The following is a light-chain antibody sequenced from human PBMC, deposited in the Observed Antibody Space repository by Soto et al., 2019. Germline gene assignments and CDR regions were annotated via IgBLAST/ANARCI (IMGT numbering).Light chain of an antibody. J-gene: IGLJ1*01. CDR2: ENN. CDR3: HSYDRSLSGYV. CDR1: SSNIGAGYE. Sequence: QSVLTQPPSVSEAPGQRVTISCTGSSSNIGAGYEAHWYQQVPGTAPKLLIYENNNRPSGVPDRFSGSKSCTSASLAITGLQAEDEAEYYCHSYDRSLSGYVFGTGTKLTVL. V-gene: IGLV1-40*01.